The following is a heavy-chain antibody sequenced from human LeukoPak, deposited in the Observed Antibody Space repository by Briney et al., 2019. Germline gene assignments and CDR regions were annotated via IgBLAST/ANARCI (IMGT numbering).Heavy chain of an antibody. Sequence: GGSLRLSCAASGFTFSSYSMNWVRQAPGKGLEWVSSISSSSSYIYYADSVKGRFTISRDNAKNSLYLQMNSLRAEDTAVYYCARDLGRGYYDSSGYYYAGGLDYWGQGTLVTVSS. CDR1: GFTFSSYS. D-gene: IGHD3-22*01. CDR2: ISSSSSYI. CDR3: ARDLGRGYYDSSGYYYAGGLDY. V-gene: IGHV3-21*01. J-gene: IGHJ4*02.